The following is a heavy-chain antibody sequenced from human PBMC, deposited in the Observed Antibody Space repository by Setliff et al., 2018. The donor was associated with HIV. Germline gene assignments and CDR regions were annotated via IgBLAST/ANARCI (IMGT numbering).Heavy chain of an antibody. CDR2: IYSSGST. CDR3: ATRYFDSASFDY. CDR1: GGFISSGTYH. J-gene: IGHJ4*02. V-gene: IGHV4-61*09. Sequence: SETLSLTCTVSGGFISSGTYHWSWIRQSAGKGLEWIGHIYSSGSTNYNPPLKSRVTISTDTSKNRFSLNLSSVTAADTAVYYCATRYFDSASFDYWGQGALVTVSS. D-gene: IGHD3-9*01.